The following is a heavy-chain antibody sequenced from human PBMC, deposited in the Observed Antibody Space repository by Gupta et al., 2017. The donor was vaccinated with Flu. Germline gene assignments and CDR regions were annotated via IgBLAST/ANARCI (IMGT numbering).Heavy chain of an antibody. D-gene: IGHD5-12*01. J-gene: IGHJ4*02. CDR3: ARDLFYRGYSYIIDY. CDR1: YG. CDR2: IGYDGSDK. Sequence: YGMHWVRQAPGKGLEWVAFIGYDGSDKNYADSVKGRFTISRDNSKNTLYLQMNSLRAEDTAVYYCARDLFYRGYSYIIDYWGQGTLVTLSS. V-gene: IGHV3-33*01.